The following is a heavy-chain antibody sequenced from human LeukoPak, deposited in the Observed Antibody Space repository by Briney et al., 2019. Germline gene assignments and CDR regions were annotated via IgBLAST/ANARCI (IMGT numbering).Heavy chain of an antibody. D-gene: IGHD6-19*01. Sequence: SETLSLTCTVSGGSISSYYWSWIRQPPGKGLEWIGYIHYSGSTNYNPSLKSRVTISVDTSKNQFSLKLSSVTAADTAVYYCARVSKQWLAFYYYYYMDVWGKGTTVTVSS. J-gene: IGHJ6*03. CDR1: GGSISSYY. V-gene: IGHV4-59*01. CDR3: ARVSKQWLAFYYYYYMDV. CDR2: IHYSGST.